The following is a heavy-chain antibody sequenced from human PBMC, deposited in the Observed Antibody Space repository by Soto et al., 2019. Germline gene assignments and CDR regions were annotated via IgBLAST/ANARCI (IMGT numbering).Heavy chain of an antibody. Sequence: PSETLSLTGTVSDGSISSGHHYWCWIRQAPGKGPEWIGYIYYRGNTYYNPSLKSRLSISVDSSKTQFSLKLSSVIAADTAVYYCARSIGRNYFDSWGQGTLVTVSS. CDR2: IYYRGNT. CDR1: DGSISSGHHY. J-gene: IGHJ4*02. CDR3: ARSIGRNYFDS. V-gene: IGHV4-30-4*01. D-gene: IGHD6-6*01.